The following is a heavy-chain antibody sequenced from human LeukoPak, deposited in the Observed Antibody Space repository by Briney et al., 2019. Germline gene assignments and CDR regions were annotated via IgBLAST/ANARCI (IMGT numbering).Heavy chain of an antibody. Sequence: GRPLRLSCEASGFTFSSYAWHWVGQAPGKGLKWVAVISYDGSNKYYADSVKGRFTISRDSSKNTLYLQMNSLRAEDTAVYYCAREAASIVLDYWGQGTLVTVSS. D-gene: IGHD2-15*01. V-gene: IGHV3-30-3*01. CDR1: GFTFSSYA. CDR3: AREAASIVLDY. J-gene: IGHJ4*02. CDR2: ISYDGSNK.